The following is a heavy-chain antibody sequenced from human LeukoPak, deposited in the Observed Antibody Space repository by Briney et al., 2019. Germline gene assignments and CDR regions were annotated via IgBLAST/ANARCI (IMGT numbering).Heavy chain of an antibody. D-gene: IGHD3-22*01. J-gene: IGHJ4*02. CDR3: ARAQSGGYYYDSSGPNDY. V-gene: IGHV1-46*01. CDR1: GYTFTSYY. CDR2: INPSGGST. Sequence: ASVKVSCKASGYTFTSYYMHWVRQAPGQGLEWMGIINPSGGSTSYAQKFQGRVTMTRDTSTSTVYMELSSLRSEDTAVYYCARAQSGGYYYDSSGPNDYWGQGTLATVSS.